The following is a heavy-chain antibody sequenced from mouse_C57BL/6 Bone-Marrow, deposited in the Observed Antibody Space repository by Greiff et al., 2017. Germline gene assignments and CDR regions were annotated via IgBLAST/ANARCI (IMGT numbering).Heavy chain of an antibody. Sequence: EVMLVESGGGLVQPGGSLKLSCAASGFTFSDYYMYWVRQTPEKRLEWVAYISNGGGSTYYPDTVKGRFTISRDNAKNTLYLQMSRLKSEDTAMYYCARPDPTVVATGDAMDYWGQGTSVTVSS. J-gene: IGHJ4*01. CDR1: GFTFSDYY. V-gene: IGHV5-12*01. CDR2: ISNGGGST. CDR3: ARPDPTVVATGDAMDY. D-gene: IGHD1-1*01.